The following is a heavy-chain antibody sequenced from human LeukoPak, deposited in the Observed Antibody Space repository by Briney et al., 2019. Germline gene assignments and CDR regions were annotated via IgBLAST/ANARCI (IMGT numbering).Heavy chain of an antibody. CDR3: AKDRSGWYLGAFDI. CDR2: ISYDGSNK. Sequence: PGGSLRLSCAASGFTFSSYGMHWVRQAPGKGLERVAVISYDGSNKYYADSVKGRFTISRDNSKNTLYLQMNSLRAEDTAVYYCAKDRSGWYLGAFDIWGQGTMVTVSS. CDR1: GFTFSSYG. D-gene: IGHD6-19*01. V-gene: IGHV3-30*18. J-gene: IGHJ3*02.